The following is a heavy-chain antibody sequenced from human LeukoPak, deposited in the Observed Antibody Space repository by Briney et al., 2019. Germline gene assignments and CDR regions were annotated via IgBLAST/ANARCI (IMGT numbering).Heavy chain of an antibody. CDR2: ISYDGSNK. CDR1: GFTFSSYA. V-gene: IGHV3-30*01. CDR3: ARDTSFDY. Sequence: GGSLRLSCAASGFTFSSYAMHWVRQAPGKGLEWVAVISYDGSNKYYADSVKGRFTISRDNSKNTLYLQMNSLRAEDTAVYYCARDTSFDYWGQGALVTVSS. J-gene: IGHJ4*02.